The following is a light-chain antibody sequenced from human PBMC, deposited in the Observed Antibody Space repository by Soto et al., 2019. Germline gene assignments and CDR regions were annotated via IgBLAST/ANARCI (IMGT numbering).Light chain of an antibody. CDR1: SNDVGGYAY. Sequence: QSALTQPASVSGSPGQSITISCTGTSNDVGGYAYVSWYQQYPGKAPKLVISEVSNRPSGVSHRFSGSRSGNTASLTISGLQAEDEADYYCSSYAGSSWVFGGGTKLTVL. J-gene: IGLJ3*02. V-gene: IGLV2-14*01. CDR2: EVS. CDR3: SSYAGSSWV.